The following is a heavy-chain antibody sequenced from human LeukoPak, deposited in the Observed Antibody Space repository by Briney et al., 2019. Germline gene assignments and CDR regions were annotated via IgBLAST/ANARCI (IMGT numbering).Heavy chain of an antibody. J-gene: IGHJ3*02. D-gene: IGHD2-8*02. CDR1: GGSISSSSYY. Sequence: IPSETLSLTCTVSGGSISSSSYYWGWIRQPPGKGLEWIGSIYYSGSTYYNPSLKSRVTISVDTSKNQFSLKLSSVTAADTAVYYCARLWSSRDAFDIWGQGTVVTVSS. CDR2: IYYSGST. CDR3: ARLWSSRDAFDI. V-gene: IGHV4-39*01.